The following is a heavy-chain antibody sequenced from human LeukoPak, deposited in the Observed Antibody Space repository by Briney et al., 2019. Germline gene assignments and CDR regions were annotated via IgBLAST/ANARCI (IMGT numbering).Heavy chain of an antibody. CDR1: GGTFNSYA. Sequence: ASVKVYCKASGGTFNSYAVRWMRQAPGQWLELMGGTSPIYGTANYAQKFQGRVTITADESTSTAYMELSSLRSEDTAVYYCARSALYSSSSGTDDIWGQGTMVTVSS. CDR2: TSPIYGTA. CDR3: ARSALYSSSSGTDDI. D-gene: IGHD6-6*01. J-gene: IGHJ3*02. V-gene: IGHV1-69*13.